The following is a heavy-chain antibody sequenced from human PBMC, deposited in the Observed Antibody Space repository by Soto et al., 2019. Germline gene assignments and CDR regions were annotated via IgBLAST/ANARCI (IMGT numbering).Heavy chain of an antibody. CDR3: ARGLTILFYGMDV. CDR2: INRDGSEK. V-gene: IGHV3-7*04. Sequence: PGGSLRLSCAASGSTFSSYWMSWVRQAPGKGLEWVANINRDGSEKYYVDSVKGRFTISRDNAKNSLYLQMNSLRAEDTAVYYCARGLTILFYGMDVWGQGTTVTVSS. D-gene: IGHD3-3*01. J-gene: IGHJ6*02. CDR1: GSTFSSYW.